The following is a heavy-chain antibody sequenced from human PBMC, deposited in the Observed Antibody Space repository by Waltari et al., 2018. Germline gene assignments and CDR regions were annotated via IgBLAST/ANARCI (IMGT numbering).Heavy chain of an antibody. CDR3: ARTHSYYDSSGYYAATNYYFDY. Sequence: QVTLRESGPALVKPTQTLTLTCTFSGFSLSTSGMCVSWIRQPPGKALEWLARIDGDDDKYYSTYLRHRLTSSQDTSKNQVVLTMTNMDPVDTATYYCARTHSYYDSSGYYAATNYYFDYWGQGTLVTVSS. J-gene: IGHJ4*02. CDR1: GFSLSTSGMC. D-gene: IGHD3-22*01. V-gene: IGHV2-70*15. CDR2: IDGDDDK.